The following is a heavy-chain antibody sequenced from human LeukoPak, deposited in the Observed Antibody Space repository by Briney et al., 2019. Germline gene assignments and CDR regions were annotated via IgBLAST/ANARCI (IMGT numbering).Heavy chain of an antibody. J-gene: IGHJ3*02. D-gene: IGHD1-26*01. V-gene: IGHV4-4*07. CDR3: ARMVGATRCDI. CDR2: IHTSGST. CDR1: GGSVSNYY. Sequence: SETLSLTCTVSGGSVSNYYWSWIRQPAGKGLEWIGRIHTSGSTNYDPSLKSRVTMSVDTSKSQCSLKLSSVTAADTAVYYCARMVGATRCDIWGQGTMVTVSS.